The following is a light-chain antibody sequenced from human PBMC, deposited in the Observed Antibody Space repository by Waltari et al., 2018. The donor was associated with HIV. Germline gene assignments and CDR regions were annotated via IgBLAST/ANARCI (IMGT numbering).Light chain of an antibody. CDR1: QSVSSKY. V-gene: IGKV3-20*01. J-gene: IGKJ2*01. CDR2: GAS. CDR3: QLYVGLPTYT. Sequence: IVLTQSPGTLSLSPGERATLSCRASQSVSSKYLAWYQQKPGRAPRLLIYGASSRATGIPDRFTGSGSGTDFTLTISSLEPEDFAVYYCQLYVGLPTYTCGQGTKLEI.